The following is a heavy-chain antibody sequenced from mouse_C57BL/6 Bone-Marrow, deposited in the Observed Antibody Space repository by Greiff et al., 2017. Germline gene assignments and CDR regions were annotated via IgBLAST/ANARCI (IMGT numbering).Heavy chain of an antibody. CDR2: IDPYDSYT. J-gene: IGHJ2*01. Sequence: QVQLQQPGAELVMPGASVKLSCKASGYTFTSYWMHWVKQRPGQGLEWIGVIDPYDSYTNYNQQFKGKSTLTVDKSSSTAYMQLSSLTSEYSAVYYCARSSGYPDDWGQGTTLTVSS. V-gene: IGHV1-69*01. D-gene: IGHD3-1*01. CDR1: GYTFTSYW. CDR3: ARSSGYPDD.